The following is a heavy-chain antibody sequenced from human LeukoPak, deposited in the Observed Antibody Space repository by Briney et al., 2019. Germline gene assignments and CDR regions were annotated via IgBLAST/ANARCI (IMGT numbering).Heavy chain of an antibody. D-gene: IGHD6-19*01. J-gene: IGHJ6*03. V-gene: IGHV1-2*02. CDR1: GYTFTGYY. CDR2: INPNSGGT. Sequence: ASVKVSCKASGYTFTGYYMHWVRQAPGQGLEWMGWINPNSGGTNYAQKFQGRVTMTRDTSISTAYMELSRLRSDDTAVYYCARDKGLAGTHYYYYYYMDVWGKGTTVTVSS. CDR3: ARDKGLAGTHYYYYYYMDV.